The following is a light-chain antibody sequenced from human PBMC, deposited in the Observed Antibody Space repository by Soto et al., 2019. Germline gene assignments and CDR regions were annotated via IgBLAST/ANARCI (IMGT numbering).Light chain of an antibody. CDR3: SSYAGSSNV. J-gene: IGLJ1*01. CDR1: SSDVGGYNY. V-gene: IGLV2-8*01. Sequence: QSASVSGSPGQSITISCTGTSSDVGGYNYVSWYQQHPGKAPKLMIYEVNKRPSGVPDRFSGSKSGNTASLTVSGLQAEDEADYYCSSYAGSSNVFGTGTKVTVL. CDR2: EVN.